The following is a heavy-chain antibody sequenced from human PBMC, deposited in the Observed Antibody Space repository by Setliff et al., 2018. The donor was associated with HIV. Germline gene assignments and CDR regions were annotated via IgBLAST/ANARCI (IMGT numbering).Heavy chain of an antibody. J-gene: IGHJ3*02. D-gene: IGHD6-19*01. Sequence: PSETLSLTCTVSGGSVTRHYWTWIRQPPGKGLEWIGYIYYNGVTTYNPSLKSRVTISADTSKNQFSLKLTSVTAADTAVYYCARQGSSGLGYAFDIWGQGTMVTVSS. CDR3: ARQGSSGLGYAFDI. V-gene: IGHV4-59*02. CDR2: IYYNGVT. CDR1: GGSVTRHY.